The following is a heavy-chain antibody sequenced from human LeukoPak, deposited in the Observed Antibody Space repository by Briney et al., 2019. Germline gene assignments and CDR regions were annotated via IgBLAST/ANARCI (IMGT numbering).Heavy chain of an antibody. J-gene: IGHJ4*02. CDR2: IYYSKNT. Sequence: SETLSLTCTVSSGSISSYYWGWIRQPPGKGLEWIGSIYYSKNTYYNPSLKSRVTISADTSKNQFSLTLGSVSATDTAVYYCVSPRGFSYGYFDYWGQGTLVTVSS. CDR3: VSPRGFSYGYFDY. D-gene: IGHD5-18*01. CDR1: SGSISSYY. V-gene: IGHV4-39*01.